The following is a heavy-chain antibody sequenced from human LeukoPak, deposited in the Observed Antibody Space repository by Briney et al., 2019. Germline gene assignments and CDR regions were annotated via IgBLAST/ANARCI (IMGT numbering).Heavy chain of an antibody. Sequence: PSETLSLTCCVSGFSISSYYWTWIRQPPGQGLEWIGSIYHSGNTYYNPSLKSRVNISVDTSKNQFSLKLASVTDADTAVYYCARASSGSTFNWFAPWGQGTLVTVSS. CDR2: IYHSGNT. V-gene: IGHV4-38-2*02. CDR1: GFSISSYY. CDR3: ARASSGSTFNWFAP. J-gene: IGHJ5*02. D-gene: IGHD3-22*01.